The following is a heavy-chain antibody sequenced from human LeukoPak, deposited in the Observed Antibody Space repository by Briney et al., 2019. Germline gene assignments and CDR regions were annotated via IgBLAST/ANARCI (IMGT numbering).Heavy chain of an antibody. CDR2: IYYSGST. J-gene: IGHJ4*02. V-gene: IGHV4-34*01. Sequence: PSETLSLTCGVYGGSLNGYYWSWVRQPPGKGLKWIGSIYYSGSTYYNPSLKSRVTISVDTSKNQFSLKLSSVTAADTAVYYCAREGRYYGSGSMFDYWGQGTLVTVSS. D-gene: IGHD3-10*01. CDR3: AREGRYYGSGSMFDY. CDR1: GGSLNGYY.